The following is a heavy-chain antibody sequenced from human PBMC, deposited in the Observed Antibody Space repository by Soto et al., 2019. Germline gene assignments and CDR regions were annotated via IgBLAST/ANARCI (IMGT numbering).Heavy chain of an antibody. CDR3: ARDLDGLHDDTSGPFPRPG. V-gene: IGHV4-30-4*01. J-gene: IGHJ1*01. D-gene: IGHD3-22*01. CDR1: GGSISSDDYY. Sequence: TLSLTCTVSGGSISSDDYYWSWIRQAPGRGLEWIGYIHSSGSIYYNPSLKSRAAMSIDTAGNQFSLKVSSVTVADTAVYYCARDLDGLHDDTSGPFPRPGWGQGTLVTVSS. CDR2: IHSSGSI.